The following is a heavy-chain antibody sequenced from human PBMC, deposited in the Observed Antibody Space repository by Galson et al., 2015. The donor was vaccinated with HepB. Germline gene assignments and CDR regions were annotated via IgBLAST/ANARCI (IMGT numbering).Heavy chain of an antibody. D-gene: IGHD1-26*01. CDR3: ARGVWGGWSYDFDY. V-gene: IGHV3-30-3*01. CDR2: VSYDGSNK. J-gene: IGHJ4*02. CDR1: GFTFSTYA. Sequence: SLRLSCAASGFTFSTYAIHWVRQAPGKGLEWVAVVSYDGSNKYYADSVKGRFTISRDNSKNTLYLQMNSLRAEDTAVYYCARGVWGGWSYDFDYWGQGTLVTVSS.